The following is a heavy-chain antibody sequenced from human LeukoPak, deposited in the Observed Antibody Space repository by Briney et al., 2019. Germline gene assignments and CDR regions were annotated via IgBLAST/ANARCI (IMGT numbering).Heavy chain of an antibody. Sequence: ASVKVSCKASGYTFTRHFMHWVRQAPGQGLEWMGLINPNSGGTNYAQKFQGRVTMTRDTSISTAYMELSRLRSDDTAVYYCARDRGRTFDYWGQGTLVTVSS. CDR1: GYTFTRHF. J-gene: IGHJ4*02. D-gene: IGHD3-10*01. CDR3: ARDRGRTFDY. CDR2: INPNSGGT. V-gene: IGHV1-2*02.